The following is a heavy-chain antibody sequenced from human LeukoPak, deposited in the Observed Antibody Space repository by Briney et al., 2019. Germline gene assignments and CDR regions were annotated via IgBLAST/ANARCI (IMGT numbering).Heavy chain of an antibody. CDR2: INHSGST. Sequence: SSETLSLTCAVYGGSFSGYYWSWIRQPPGKGLEWIGEINHSGSTNYNPSLKSRVTISVDTSKNQFSLKLSSVTAADTAVYYCARGAYGSGSYAQNWFDPWGQGTLVTVSS. CDR1: GGSFSGYY. D-gene: IGHD3-10*01. J-gene: IGHJ5*02. V-gene: IGHV4-34*01. CDR3: ARGAYGSGSYAQNWFDP.